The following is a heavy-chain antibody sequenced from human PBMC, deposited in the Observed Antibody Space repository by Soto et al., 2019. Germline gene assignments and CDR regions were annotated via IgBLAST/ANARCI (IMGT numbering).Heavy chain of an antibody. CDR2: IYRSGST. Sequence: SETLSLTCAVSGGSISSSNWWSWVRQPPGKGLEWIGEIYRSGSTNYNPSLKSRVTISVDKSKNQFSLKLSSVTAADTAVYYCARAYYDILTGYPYYYYGMDVWGQGTTVTVSS. D-gene: IGHD3-9*01. V-gene: IGHV4-4*02. CDR1: GGSISSSNW. J-gene: IGHJ6*02. CDR3: ARAYYDILTGYPYYYYGMDV.